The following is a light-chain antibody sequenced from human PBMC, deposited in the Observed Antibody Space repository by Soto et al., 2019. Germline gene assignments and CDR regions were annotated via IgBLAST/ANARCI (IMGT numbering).Light chain of an antibody. CDR2: EGT. CDR3: SSSTNTNTLVI. V-gene: IGLV2-14*01. Sequence: QSVLTQPASVSGSPGQSITISCTGTSSDIGRYKFVSWFQQHPGKAPKLLIFEGTNRPSGVSNRFSGSKSGNTASLTISGLQAEDEAIYFCSSSTNTNTLVIFGGGTKV. J-gene: IGLJ2*01. CDR1: SSDIGRYKF.